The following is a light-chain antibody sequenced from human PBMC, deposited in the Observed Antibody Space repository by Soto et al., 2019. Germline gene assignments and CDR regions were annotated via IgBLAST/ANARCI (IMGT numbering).Light chain of an antibody. Sequence: EIVLTQSPDTLTLSPGEIATLSCRASQSISSTYVDWYQQKPGQAPRLLLSVASDWAIGIPDRFSGSGSGTDFTLTITNVEPEDFAMYYCQQYSASPYTFGQGTKLEL. V-gene: IGKV3-20*01. CDR1: QSISSTY. CDR2: VAS. J-gene: IGKJ2*01. CDR3: QQYSASPYT.